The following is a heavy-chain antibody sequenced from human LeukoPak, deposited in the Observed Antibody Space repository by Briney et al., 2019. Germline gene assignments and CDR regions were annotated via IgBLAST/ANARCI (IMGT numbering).Heavy chain of an antibody. CDR2: IYHSGST. CDR3: ARVTSIAARRANYYYYYYYMDV. D-gene: IGHD6-6*01. V-gene: IGHV4-38-2*02. CDR1: GYSISSGYY. J-gene: IGHJ6*03. Sequence: PSETLSLTCTVSGYSISSGYYWGWIRQPPGKGLEWIGSIYHSGSTYYNPSLRSRVTISVDTSKIQFSLKLSSVTAADTAVYYCARVTSIAARRANYYYYYYYMDVWGKGTTVTVSS.